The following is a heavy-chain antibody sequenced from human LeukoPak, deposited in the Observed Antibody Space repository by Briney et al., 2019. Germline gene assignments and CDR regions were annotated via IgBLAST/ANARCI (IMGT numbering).Heavy chain of an antibody. CDR3: ARGPTNYDYVWGSYRPGFDY. Sequence: SETLSLTCTVSGGSISSYYWSWIRQPPGKGLEWIGYIYYSGSTNYNPSLKSRVTISVDTSKNQFSLKLSSVTAADTAVYYCARGPTNYDYVWGSYRPGFDYWGQGTLVTVSS. J-gene: IGHJ4*02. CDR2: IYYSGST. D-gene: IGHD3-16*02. V-gene: IGHV4-59*01. CDR1: GGSISSYY.